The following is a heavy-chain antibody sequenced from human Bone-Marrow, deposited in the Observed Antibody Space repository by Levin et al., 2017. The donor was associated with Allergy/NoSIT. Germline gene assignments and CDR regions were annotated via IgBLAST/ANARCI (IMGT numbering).Heavy chain of an antibody. D-gene: IGHD5-12*01. V-gene: IGHV3-23*01. Sequence: ASVKVSCAASSFTFSTFAMTWVRQAPGKGLEWVSAISVSGDDTYYTDSVKGRFTISRDNSKNTLYLQMNSLRAEDTALYYCARVTRGYGDYIDWGQGTLVTVSS. CDR3: ARVTRGYGDYID. CDR2: ISVSGDDT. CDR1: SFTFSTFA. J-gene: IGHJ4*02.